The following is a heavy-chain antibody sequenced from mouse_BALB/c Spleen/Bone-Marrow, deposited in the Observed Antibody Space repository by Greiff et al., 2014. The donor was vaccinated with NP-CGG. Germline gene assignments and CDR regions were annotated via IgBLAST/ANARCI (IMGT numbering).Heavy chain of an antibody. CDR1: GFTFTDYF. J-gene: IGHJ4*01. V-gene: IGHV7-3*02. CDR2: IRNKANGYTT. CDR3: ARSYALDS. Sequence: EVQRVESGGGLVQPGGSLRLSCATSGFTFTDYFMTWVRQPPGKALEWLGFIRNKANGYTTEYSASVKGRFTISKDNSQSILYLQMNTLAPDDSATYYCARSYALDSWGPGTSVTVSS.